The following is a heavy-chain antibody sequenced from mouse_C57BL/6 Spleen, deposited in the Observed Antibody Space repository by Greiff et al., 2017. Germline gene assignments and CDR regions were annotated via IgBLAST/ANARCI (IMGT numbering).Heavy chain of an antibody. D-gene: IGHD3-2*02. J-gene: IGHJ2*01. Sequence: VQLQQPGAELVRPGSSVKLSCKASGYTFTSYWMDWVKQRPGQGLEWIGNIYPSDSETHYNQKFKDKATLTVDKSSSTAYMQLSSLTSEDSAVYYCAREGQLRLVGYFDYWGQGTTLTVSS. CDR2: IYPSDSET. V-gene: IGHV1-61*01. CDR1: GYTFTSYW. CDR3: AREGQLRLVGYFDY.